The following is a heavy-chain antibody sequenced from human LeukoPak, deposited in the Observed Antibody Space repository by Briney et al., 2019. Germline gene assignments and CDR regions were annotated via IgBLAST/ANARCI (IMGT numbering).Heavy chain of an antibody. V-gene: IGHV3-30*02. Sequence: GGSLRLSCAASGFTFSSYGMHWVRQAPGKGLEWVALIRYDGSNKYYADSVKGRFTISRDNSKNTLYLQMNSLRAEDTAVYYCAKDTANYSNYVFVSWGQGTLVTVSS. CDR2: IRYDGSNK. CDR3: AKDTANYSNYVFVS. CDR1: GFTFSSYG. J-gene: IGHJ4*02. D-gene: IGHD4-11*01.